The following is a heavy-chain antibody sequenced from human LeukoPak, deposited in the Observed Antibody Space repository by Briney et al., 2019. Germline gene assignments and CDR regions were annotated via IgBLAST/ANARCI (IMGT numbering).Heavy chain of an antibody. V-gene: IGHV3-23*01. CDR2: ISGSGGST. J-gene: IGHJ4*02. Sequence: GGSLRLSCAASGFTFSSYAMSWVRQAPGKGLEWVSAISGSGGSTYYADSVKGRFTISRDNSKNTLYLQMNSLRAEDTAVYYCAKEGEIVVVPAAIIGSGVIDYWGQGTLVTVSS. CDR3: AKEGEIVVVPAAIIGSGVIDY. D-gene: IGHD2-2*01. CDR1: GFTFSSYA.